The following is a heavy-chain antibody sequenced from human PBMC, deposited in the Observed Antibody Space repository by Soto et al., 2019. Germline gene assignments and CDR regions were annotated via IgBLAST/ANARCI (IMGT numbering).Heavy chain of an antibody. CDR2: IYWDDAK. V-gene: IGHV2-5*02. D-gene: IGHD3-10*01. CDR3: AHRSYGWGRRATYGMDV. Sequence: QITLKESGPTLVKPTQTLTLTCTFSGFSLSTSGVGVGWIRQPPGKALEWLALIYWDDAKRYSPSLKSRLTITKDTSKNQVVLTMTNMDPVDTATYYCAHRSYGWGRRATYGMDVLGQGTTVTVSS. J-gene: IGHJ6*02. CDR1: GFSLSTSGVG.